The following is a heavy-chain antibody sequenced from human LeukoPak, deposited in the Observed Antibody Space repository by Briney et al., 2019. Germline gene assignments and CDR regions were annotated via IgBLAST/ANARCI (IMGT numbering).Heavy chain of an antibody. V-gene: IGHV1-18*01. D-gene: IGHD6-19*01. CDR3: ARADIRAIASSGWYGFDY. CDR1: GYSFTSYG. J-gene: IGHJ4*02. CDR2: ISGYNGNT. Sequence: ASVKVSCKASGYSFTSYGIRWVRWAPGQGLEWMEWISGYNGNTNYAQKFRGRVTMTTDTSTSTAYMELRSLRSDDTAVYYCARADIRAIASSGWYGFDYWGQGTLVTVSS.